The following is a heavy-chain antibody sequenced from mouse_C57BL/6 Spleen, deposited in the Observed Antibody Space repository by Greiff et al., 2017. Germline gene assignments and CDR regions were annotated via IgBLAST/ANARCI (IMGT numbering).Heavy chain of an antibody. CDR3: ARRGYYGNLYYFDY. J-gene: IGHJ2*01. V-gene: IGHV1-50*01. Sequence: VQLQQPGAELVKPGASVKLSCKASGYTFTSYWMQWVKQRPGQGLEWIGEIDPSDSYTNYNQKFKGKATLTVDTSSSTAYMQLSSLTSEDSAVYYCARRGYYGNLYYFDYWGQGTTLTVSS. CDR2: IDPSDSYT. D-gene: IGHD2-1*01. CDR1: GYTFTSYW.